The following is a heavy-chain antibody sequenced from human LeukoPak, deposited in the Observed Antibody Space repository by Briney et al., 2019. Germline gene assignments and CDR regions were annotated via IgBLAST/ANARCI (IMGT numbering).Heavy chain of an antibody. CDR1: GNTFTSNY. Sequence: ASVKVSCKAFGNTFTSNYMHWVRQAPGQGPEWMGVISPSGGSTTYAQKFQGRVTLTRDMSTSTDYLELSSLRSEDTAVYYCARDNSARDEAWWFNPWGQGTLVTVSS. CDR2: ISPSGGST. J-gene: IGHJ5*02. D-gene: IGHD5-24*01. CDR3: ARDNSARDEAWWFNP. V-gene: IGHV1-46*01.